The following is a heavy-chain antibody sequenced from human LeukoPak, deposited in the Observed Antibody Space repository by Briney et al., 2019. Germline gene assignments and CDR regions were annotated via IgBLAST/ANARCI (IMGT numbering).Heavy chain of an antibody. D-gene: IGHD3-10*01. J-gene: IGHJ3*01. CDR3: AREGGDFGAFDV. V-gene: IGHV3-30*04. CDR1: GLYFDSHA. CDR2: ISYTGGNE. Sequence: GGSLRLSCAASGLYFDSHAMHWVRQAPGKGLEWVAFISYTGGNEYYADPVKGRFTISRDNSKNTLYLQMNSLGIEDTAVYFCAREGGDFGAFDVWGQGTMVTVSS.